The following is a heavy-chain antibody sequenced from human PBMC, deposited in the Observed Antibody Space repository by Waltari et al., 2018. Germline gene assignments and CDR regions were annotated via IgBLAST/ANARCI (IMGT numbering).Heavy chain of an antibody. CDR1: GFLYNDYW. Sequence: EVQLVESGGGLVQPGGSLILSCAVSGFLYNDYWLDWVRQAPGQGLVWVSRIKSDGTNIKYADSVRGRFTISRDSAKNTFYLQMNSLRVEDTAVYYCTRNPGYWGQGTLVTVAS. CDR3: TRNPGY. J-gene: IGHJ4*02. D-gene: IGHD2-15*01. CDR2: IKSDGTNI. V-gene: IGHV3-74*03.